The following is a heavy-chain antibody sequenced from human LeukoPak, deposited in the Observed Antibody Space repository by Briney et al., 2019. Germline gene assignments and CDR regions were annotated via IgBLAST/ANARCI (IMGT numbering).Heavy chain of an antibody. J-gene: IGHJ4*02. CDR3: AKVKYYGSGSFDY. D-gene: IGHD3-10*01. CDR1: GFTFGDYA. V-gene: IGHV3-23*01. Sequence: GGSLRLSCTASGFTFGDYAMSWFRQAPGKGLEWVSAISGSGGSTYYADSVKGRFTISRDNSKNTLYLQMNSLRAEDTAVYYCAKVKYYGSGSFDYWGQGTLVTVSS. CDR2: ISGSGGST.